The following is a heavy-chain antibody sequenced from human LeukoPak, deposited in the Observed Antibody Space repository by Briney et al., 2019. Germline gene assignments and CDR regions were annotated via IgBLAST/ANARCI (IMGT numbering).Heavy chain of an antibody. D-gene: IGHD3-10*01. Sequence: GGSLRLSCAASGFIFSSYGMHWVRQAPGKGLEWVAFIRYDGSNKYYADSVKGRFTISRDNSKNTLYLQMNSLRAEDTAVYYCAKDLVSQRGVGSSEKVDYWGQGTLVTVSS. CDR3: AKDLVSQRGVGSSEKVDY. CDR1: GFIFSSYG. CDR2: IRYDGSNK. J-gene: IGHJ4*02. V-gene: IGHV3-30*02.